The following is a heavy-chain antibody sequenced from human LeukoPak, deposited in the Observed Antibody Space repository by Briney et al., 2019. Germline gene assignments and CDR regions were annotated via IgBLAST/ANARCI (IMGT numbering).Heavy chain of an antibody. J-gene: IGHJ4*02. CDR3: ATVSIAKEPYDY. D-gene: IGHD6-13*01. CDR1: GFNFSTYG. V-gene: IGHV3-33*01. CDR2: IWYDGSNK. Sequence: GRSLRLSCAASGFNFSTYGMHWVRQAPGEGLEWVAVIWYDGSNKYYADSVKGRFTISRDNSKNTLYLQMNSLRAEDTAVYYCATVSIAKEPYDYWGQGTLVTVSS.